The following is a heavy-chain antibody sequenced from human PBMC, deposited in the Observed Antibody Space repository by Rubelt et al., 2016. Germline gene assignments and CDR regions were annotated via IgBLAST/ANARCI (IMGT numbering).Heavy chain of an antibody. Sequence: ISSSSSYTNYADSVKGRFTISRDNSKNTLYLQMNSLRAEDTAVYYCAKDRGHSTNWFDPWGQGTLVTVSS. CDR3: AKDRGHSTNWFDP. J-gene: IGHJ5*02. V-gene: IGHV3-11*06. CDR2: ISSSSSYT.